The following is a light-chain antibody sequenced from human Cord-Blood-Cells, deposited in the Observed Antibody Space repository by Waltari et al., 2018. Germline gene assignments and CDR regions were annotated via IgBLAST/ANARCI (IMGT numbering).Light chain of an antibody. CDR1: SSDVGGYNH. Sequence: QSALTQPASVSGSPGQSITISCTGTSSDVGGYNHVSWYQQHPGKAPKLMNYDVSNRPSGVSNRFSGSKSGNTASLTISVLQAEDEDDYYCSSYTSSSTLVFGGGTKLTVL. CDR3: SSYTSSSTLV. CDR2: DVS. J-gene: IGLJ3*02. V-gene: IGLV2-14*03.